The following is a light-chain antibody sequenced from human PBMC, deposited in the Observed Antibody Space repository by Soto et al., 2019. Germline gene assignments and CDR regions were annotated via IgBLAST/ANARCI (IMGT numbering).Light chain of an antibody. CDR1: SSDVGAYNY. J-gene: IGLJ1*01. CDR2: EVS. Sequence: QSVLTQPASVSGSPGQSITISCTGTSSDVGAYNYVSWYQQRPDKAPKLMIFEVSDRPSGVSNRFSGSKSGNAAFLTISGLQAEDEADYYCSSYSSSATPYVFGTGTKVTVL. V-gene: IGLV2-14*01. CDR3: SSYSSSATPYV.